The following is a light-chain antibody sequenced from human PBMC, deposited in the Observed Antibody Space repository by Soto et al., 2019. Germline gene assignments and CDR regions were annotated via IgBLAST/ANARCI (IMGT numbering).Light chain of an antibody. Sequence: SSELTQPPSVSVAPGQTARITCGGTNIGSKSVHWYQQKPGQAPVVVVYDDSDRPSGIPERFSGSNSGNTATLTISRVEAGDEADYYCQVWDSSSDHVVFGGGTKLTVL. CDR2: DDS. V-gene: IGLV3-21*02. CDR3: QVWDSSSDHVV. J-gene: IGLJ2*01. CDR1: NIGSKS.